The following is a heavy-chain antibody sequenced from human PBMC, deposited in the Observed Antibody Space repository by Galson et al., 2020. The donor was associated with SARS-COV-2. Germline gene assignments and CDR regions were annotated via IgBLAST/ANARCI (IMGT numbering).Heavy chain of an antibody. Sequence: ETSETLSLTCTVSDGPMSSYYWSWLRQPPGKGLEWIGYISYSGSTTYNPSLKSRVTISVDLSKNQFSLNLSSVTAADTAVYYCARDPAPLYGDNFYYGMDVWGQGTTVTVSS. CDR3: ARDPAPLYGDNFYYGMDV. V-gene: IGHV4-59*01. CDR1: DGPMSSYY. D-gene: IGHD4-17*01. J-gene: IGHJ6*02. CDR2: ISYSGST.